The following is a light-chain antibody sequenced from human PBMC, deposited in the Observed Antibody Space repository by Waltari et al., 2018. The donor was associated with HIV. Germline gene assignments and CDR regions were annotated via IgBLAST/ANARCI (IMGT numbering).Light chain of an antibody. CDR2: EVS. J-gene: IGLJ1*01. CDR3: SSHAGSNNYV. CDR1: SRDVGGYDY. V-gene: IGLV2-8*01. Sequence: QSALTQPPSASGSPGQSVTISCSGTSRDVGGYDYVYWYQQHPGKAPKLMIYEVSKRPSGVPDRFSGSKSGNTASLTVSGLQAEDEADYYCSSHAGSNNYVFGTGTKVTVL.